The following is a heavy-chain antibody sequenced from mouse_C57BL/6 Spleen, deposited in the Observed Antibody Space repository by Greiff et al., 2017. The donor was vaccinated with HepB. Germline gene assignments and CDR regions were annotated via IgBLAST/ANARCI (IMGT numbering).Heavy chain of an antibody. CDR2: IDPETGGT. V-gene: IGHV1-15*01. CDR1: GYTFTDYE. Sequence: VQLQQSGAELVRPGASVTLSCKASGYTFTDYEMHWVKQTPVHGLEWIGAIDPETGGTAYNQKFKGKAILTADKSSSTAYMDLRSLTSEDSAVYYCTRSPYGYLDYWGQGTTLTVSS. CDR3: TRSPYGYLDY. D-gene: IGHD1-1*02. J-gene: IGHJ2*01.